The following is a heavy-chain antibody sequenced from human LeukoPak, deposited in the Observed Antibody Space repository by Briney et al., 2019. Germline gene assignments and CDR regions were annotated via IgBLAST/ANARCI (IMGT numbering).Heavy chain of an antibody. D-gene: IGHD2-15*01. Sequence: PGRSLRLSCVASGFSFSSYGMPWVRQAPGKGLEWVAVIWFDGSEKYYGDSVKGRFTISRDNSKNTLYLQMNSLRVEDSAIYYCARDVKKWCVDYWGLGTLVTVSS. V-gene: IGHV3-33*01. CDR1: GFSFSSYG. J-gene: IGHJ4*02. CDR3: ARDVKKWCVDY. CDR2: IWFDGSEK.